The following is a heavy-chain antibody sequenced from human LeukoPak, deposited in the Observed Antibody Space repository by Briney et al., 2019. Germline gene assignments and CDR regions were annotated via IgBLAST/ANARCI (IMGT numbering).Heavy chain of an antibody. CDR2: IYYSGST. D-gene: IGHD4-23*01. Sequence: SETLSLTCIVSGVSISSISSNNYHWGWIRQPPGKGLEWIGSIYYSGSTYYNPSLKSRVTISVDTSKNQFSLKLSSVTAADTALYYCAREMGVVTAHGIDVWGQGTTVTVSS. J-gene: IGHJ6*02. CDR3: AREMGVVTAHGIDV. V-gene: IGHV4-39*02. CDR1: GVSISSISSNNYH.